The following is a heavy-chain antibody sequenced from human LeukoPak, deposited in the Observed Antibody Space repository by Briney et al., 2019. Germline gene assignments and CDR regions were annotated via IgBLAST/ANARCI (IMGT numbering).Heavy chain of an antibody. CDR3: ANPGWASEDAFDI. CDR2: ITPSGDGT. CDR1: GFTFSSYA. V-gene: IGHV3-23*01. D-gene: IGHD3-16*01. J-gene: IGHJ3*02. Sequence: GGSLRLSCAASGFTFSSYAMSWVRQAPGKGLEWVSAITPSGDGTYYAASVKGRFAISRDNSKNTLYLQMNSLRAEDTAVYYCANPGWASEDAFDIWGQGTMVTVSS.